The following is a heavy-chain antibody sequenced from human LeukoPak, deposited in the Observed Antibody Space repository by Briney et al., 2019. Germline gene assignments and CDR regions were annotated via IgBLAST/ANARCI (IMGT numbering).Heavy chain of an antibody. V-gene: IGHV4-39*01. Sequence: SETLSLTCTVSGGSISSSSYYWGWLRQPPGKGLEWIGSIYYSGSTYYNPSLKSRVTISVDTSKNQFSLKLSSVPAADTAVYYCARQGRYYDSGGYPDYWGQGTLVTVSS. CDR2: IYYSGST. CDR3: ARQGRYYDSGGYPDY. J-gene: IGHJ4*02. D-gene: IGHD3-22*01. CDR1: GGSISSSSYY.